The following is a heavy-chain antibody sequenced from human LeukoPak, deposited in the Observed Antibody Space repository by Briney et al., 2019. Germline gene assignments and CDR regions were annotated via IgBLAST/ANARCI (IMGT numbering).Heavy chain of an antibody. CDR3: ARERYSNYEAY. CDR1: GYTFTSYD. J-gene: IGHJ4*02. CDR2: MNPNSGNT. V-gene: IGHV1-8*01. D-gene: IGHD4-11*01. Sequence: ASVKVSCKASGYTFTSYDINWVRQATGQGLEWMGWMNPNSGNTGYAQKFQGRVTITTDESTSTAYMELSSLRSEDTAVYYCARERYSNYEAYWGQGTLVTVSS.